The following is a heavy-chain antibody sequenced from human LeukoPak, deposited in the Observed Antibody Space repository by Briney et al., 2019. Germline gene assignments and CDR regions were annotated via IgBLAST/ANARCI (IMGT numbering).Heavy chain of an antibody. J-gene: IGHJ4*02. CDR3: ATWELGIDY. Sequence: GSLRLSCAASGFTFSSYAMSWVRQAPGKGLEWIGEINHSGSTNYNPSLKSRVTISVDTSKNQFSLKLSSVTAADTAVFYCATWELGIDYWGQGTLVTVSS. CDR2: INHSGST. CDR1: GFTFSSYA. V-gene: IGHV4-34*08. D-gene: IGHD7-27*01.